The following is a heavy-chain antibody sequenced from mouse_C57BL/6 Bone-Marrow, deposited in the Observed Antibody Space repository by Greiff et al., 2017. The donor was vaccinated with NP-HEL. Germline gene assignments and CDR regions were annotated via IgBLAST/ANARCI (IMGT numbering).Heavy chain of an antibody. V-gene: IGHV1-55*01. CDR3: AGYYYGSTPFAY. CDR1: GYTFTSYW. Sequence: VQLQQPGAELVKPGASVKMSCKASGYTFTSYWITWVKQRPGQGLEWIGDIYPGSGSTNYNEKFKSKATLTVDTSSSTAYMQLSSLTSEDSAVYYCAGYYYGSTPFAYWGQGTLVTVSA. D-gene: IGHD1-1*01. J-gene: IGHJ3*01. CDR2: IYPGSGST.